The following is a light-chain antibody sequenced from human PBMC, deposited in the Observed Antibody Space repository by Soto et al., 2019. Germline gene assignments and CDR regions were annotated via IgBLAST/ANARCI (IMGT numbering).Light chain of an antibody. CDR2: AAS. V-gene: IGKV1-39*01. CDR1: QSINTY. CDR3: QQSYSTLLIT. J-gene: IGKJ5*01. Sequence: DIQMTQSPSSLSASVGDRVTITCRASQSINTYLNWYQQIPGKSPKLLIYAASSLHSGVPSRFSGSGSGTDFTLTINSLQPKDFATYYCQQSYSTLLITFGQGTRLEIK.